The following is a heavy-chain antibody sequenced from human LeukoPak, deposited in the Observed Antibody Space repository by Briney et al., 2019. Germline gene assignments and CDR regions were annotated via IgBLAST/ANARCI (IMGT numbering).Heavy chain of an antibody. CDR3: ARHRYDSSGSKYYYFDY. J-gene: IGHJ4*02. Sequence: SETLSLTCTVSGGSISSYYWSWIRQPPGKGLEWIGYIYYSGSTNYNPSLKSRVTISVDTSKNQFSLKLSSVTVADTAVYYCARHRYDSSGSKYYYFDYWGQGTLVTVSS. V-gene: IGHV4-59*08. CDR1: GGSISSYY. D-gene: IGHD3-22*01. CDR2: IYYSGST.